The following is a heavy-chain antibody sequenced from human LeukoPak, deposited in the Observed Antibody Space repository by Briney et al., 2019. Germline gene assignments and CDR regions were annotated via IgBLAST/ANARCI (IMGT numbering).Heavy chain of an antibody. CDR3: ARAGSGSYTRTYYYYYMDV. CDR2: IISSSSYI. Sequence: GGSLRLSGAASGFTFSSFSMNWVPQAPGKGLKWVSSIISSSSYIYYADSVKGRFTISRDNAKNSLYLQMNSLRAEDTAVYYCARAGSGSYTRTYYYYYMDVWGKGTTVTVSS. CDR1: GFTFSSFS. J-gene: IGHJ6*03. V-gene: IGHV3-21*01. D-gene: IGHD1-26*01.